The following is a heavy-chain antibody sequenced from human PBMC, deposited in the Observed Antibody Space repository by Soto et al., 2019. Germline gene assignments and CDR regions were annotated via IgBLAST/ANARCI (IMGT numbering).Heavy chain of an antibody. J-gene: IGHJ4*02. Sequence: GGSLRLSCAASGFTFSSYAMSWVRQAPGKGLEWVSAISGSGGSTYYADSVKGRFTISRDNSKNTLYLQMNSLRAEDTAVYYCTRELSQDTYYFDYWGQGTLVTVSS. CDR1: GFTFSSYA. CDR2: ISGSGGST. D-gene: IGHD3-16*02. V-gene: IGHV3-23*01. CDR3: TRELSQDTYYFDY.